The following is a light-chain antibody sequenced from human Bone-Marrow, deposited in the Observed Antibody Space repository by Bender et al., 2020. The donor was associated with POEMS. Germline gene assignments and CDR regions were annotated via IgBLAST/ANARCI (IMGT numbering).Light chain of an antibody. CDR3: QVWDSDADHPV. V-gene: IGLV3-21*02. CDR2: LDS. J-gene: IGLJ3*02. Sequence: SYVLTQPPSVSVAPGGTASIPCGGDNIGSKSVHWYQQKPGQAPVLVVYLDSARPSGISDRFSGSNSGNTATLTIHRVEAGDEAVHYCQVWDSDADHPVFGAGTTLTVL. CDR1: NIGSKS.